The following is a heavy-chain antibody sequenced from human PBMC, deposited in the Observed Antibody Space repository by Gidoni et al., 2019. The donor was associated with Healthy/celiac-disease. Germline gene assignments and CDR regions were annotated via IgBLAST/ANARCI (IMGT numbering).Heavy chain of an antibody. V-gene: IGHV3-23*01. Sequence: EVQLLESGGGLVQPGGSLRLSCAASGFTFSSYAMSWVRQAPGKGLEWVSAISGSGGSTYYADSVKGRFTISRDNSKNTLYLQMNSLRAEDTAVYYCAKDGGLRDFWSGHPRYYFDYWGQGTLVTVSS. CDR3: AKDGGLRDFWSGHPRYYFDY. CDR1: GFTFSSYA. J-gene: IGHJ4*02. D-gene: IGHD3-3*01. CDR2: ISGSGGST.